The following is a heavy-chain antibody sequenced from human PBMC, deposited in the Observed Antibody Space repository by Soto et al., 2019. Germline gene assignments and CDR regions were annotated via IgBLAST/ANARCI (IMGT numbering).Heavy chain of an antibody. J-gene: IGHJ5*01. V-gene: IGHV3-48*02. CDR1: GFSFSTYN. D-gene: IGHD2-15*01. CDR3: ARDRCYDGTCYSASDS. Sequence: ESGGGWVQPGGSLRLSCAASGFSFSTYNMDWVRQAPGKRPEWIAYISTTSFTIYYADSVKGRFTISRDNDRNSLYLEMNRLRDEDTAVYYCARDRCYDGTCYSASDSWGQGTLVTVSS. CDR2: ISTTSFTI.